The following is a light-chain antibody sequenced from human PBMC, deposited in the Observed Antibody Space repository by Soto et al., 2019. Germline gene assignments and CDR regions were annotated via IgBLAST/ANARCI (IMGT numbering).Light chain of an antibody. CDR3: QSYDSSLSGYV. V-gene: IGLV1-40*01. J-gene: IGLJ1*01. CDR1: SSNIGAGYE. CDR2: ENN. Sequence: QSVLTQPPSVSAAPGQRVTISCTGSSSNIGAGYEAHWYQQVPGTAPKLLIYENNNRPSGVPDRFSGSKSCTSASLAITGPQAEDEAEYYCQSYDSSLSGYVFGTGTKVTVL.